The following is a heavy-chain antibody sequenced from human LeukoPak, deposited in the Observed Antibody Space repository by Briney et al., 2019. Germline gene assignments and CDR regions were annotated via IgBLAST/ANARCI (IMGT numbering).Heavy chain of an antibody. Sequence: GGSLRLSCAASGFTFNTYSMNWVRQAPGKGLEWVSSISSSSYIYYADSVKGRFTISRDNAKNSLYLQMNSLRAEDTAVYYCARGGAAAVFDYWGQGTLVTVSS. CDR1: GFTFNTYS. J-gene: IGHJ4*02. CDR2: ISSSSYI. V-gene: IGHV3-21*01. CDR3: ARGGAAAVFDY. D-gene: IGHD6-13*01.